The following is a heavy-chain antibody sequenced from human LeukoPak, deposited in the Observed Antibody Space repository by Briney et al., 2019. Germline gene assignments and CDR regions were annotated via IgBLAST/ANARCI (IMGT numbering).Heavy chain of an antibody. D-gene: IGHD6-13*01. J-gene: IGHJ4*02. CDR1: GYTFTSYA. Sequence: ASVKVSCKASGYTFTSYAMNWVRQAPGQGLEWMGWINTNTGNPTYAQGFTGRFVFSLDTSVSTAYLRISSLKAEDTAVYYCARGYSSSWYVSWSDYWGQGTLVTVSS. CDR2: INTNTGNP. V-gene: IGHV7-4-1*02. CDR3: ARGYSSSWYVSWSDY.